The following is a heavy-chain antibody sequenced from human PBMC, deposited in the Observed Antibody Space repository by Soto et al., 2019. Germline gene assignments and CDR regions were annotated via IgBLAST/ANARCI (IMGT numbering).Heavy chain of an antibody. V-gene: IGHV3-7*01. J-gene: IGHJ4*02. Sequence: PGGSLRLSCAASGFTFSSYWMTWVRQAPGKGLEWVANIKQDGSEKYYVDSVRGRFTMSRDNAKNSLYLQMNSLRAEDTAVYYCARVVGATQMDIDYWGQGTLVTVSS. CDR1: GFTFSSYW. CDR2: IKQDGSEK. CDR3: ARVVGATQMDIDY. D-gene: IGHD1-26*01.